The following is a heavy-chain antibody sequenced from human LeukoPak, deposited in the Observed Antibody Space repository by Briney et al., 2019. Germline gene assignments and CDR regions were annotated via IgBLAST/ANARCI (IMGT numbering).Heavy chain of an antibody. D-gene: IGHD5-24*01. Sequence: AGGSLRLSCAASGFTVSSNYMTWVRQAPGKGLEWVSFIYSGGGTYYADSVKGRFTISRDNSKNTLYLQMNSLRAEDTAVYYCARGASRDGSGYWGQGTLVTVSS. CDR1: GFTVSSNY. J-gene: IGHJ4*02. CDR2: IYSGGGT. V-gene: IGHV3-66*01. CDR3: ARGASRDGSGY.